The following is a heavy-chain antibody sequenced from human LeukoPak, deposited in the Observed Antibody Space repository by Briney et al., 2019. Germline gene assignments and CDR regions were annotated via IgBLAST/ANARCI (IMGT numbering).Heavy chain of an antibody. D-gene: IGHD6-19*01. CDR1: GGSISSYP. V-gene: IGHV4-4*07. Sequence: PSETLSLTCTVSGGSISSYPWNWIRQPAGKGLEWIGRFHTSGSTNYNPSLQSRVTMSVDTSKNQFSLRLSSVTAADTAVYYCARDQQWLLYFDYGGQGTLVTVSS. CDR3: ARDQQWLLYFDY. CDR2: FHTSGST. J-gene: IGHJ4*02.